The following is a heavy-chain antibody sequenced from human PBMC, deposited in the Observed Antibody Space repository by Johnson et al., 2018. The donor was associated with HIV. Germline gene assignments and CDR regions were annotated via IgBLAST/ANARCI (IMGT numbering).Heavy chain of an antibody. V-gene: IGHV3-23*04. CDR2: ISGSGGST. CDR1: GFAFDDYG. CDR3: TSYPPDAFDI. J-gene: IGHJ3*02. Sequence: VQLVESGGGVVRPGGSLRLSCAASGFAFDDYGMSWVRQAPGKGLEWVSAISGSGGSTYYADSVKGRFTISRDNSKNTLYLQMNSLKTEDTAVYYCTSYPPDAFDIWGQGTMVTVSS. D-gene: IGHD3-16*01.